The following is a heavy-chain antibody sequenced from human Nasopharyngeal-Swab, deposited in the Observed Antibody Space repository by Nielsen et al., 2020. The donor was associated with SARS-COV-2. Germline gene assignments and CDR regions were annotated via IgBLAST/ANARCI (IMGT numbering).Heavy chain of an antibody. J-gene: IGHJ4*02. V-gene: IGHV3-7*01. CDR1: GFTFSRYW. CDR3: AKRDDYYESSGLGD. D-gene: IGHD3-22*01. CDR2: IKQDGSEK. Sequence: GGSLRLSCVGSGFTFSRYWMSWVRQAPGKGLEWVANIKQDGSEKYYVDSVEGRFTMSRDNAKNSLYLQMHSLRAEDTAVYYCAKRDDYYESSGLGDWGQGTLVTVSS.